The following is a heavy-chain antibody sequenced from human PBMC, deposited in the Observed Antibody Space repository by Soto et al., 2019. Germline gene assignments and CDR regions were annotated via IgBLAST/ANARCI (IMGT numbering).Heavy chain of an antibody. CDR2: ISYDGSNK. Sequence: GGSLRLSCAASGFTFSSYAMHWVRQAPDKGLEWVAVISYDGSNKYFADSVKVRFTISRDNSKNTLYLQMSSLRAEDTAVYYCARVHSSSYHYFDYWGQGTVVTVS. J-gene: IGHJ4*02. CDR3: ARVHSSSYHYFDY. D-gene: IGHD6-13*01. V-gene: IGHV3-30*14. CDR1: GFTFSSYA.